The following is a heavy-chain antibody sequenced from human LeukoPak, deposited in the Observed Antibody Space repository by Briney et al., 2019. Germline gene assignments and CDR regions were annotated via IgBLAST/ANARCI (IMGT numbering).Heavy chain of an antibody. CDR3: ARLLNYDDLDY. V-gene: IGHV5-51*01. J-gene: IGHJ4*02. CDR1: GYSFTNYW. D-gene: IGHD3-22*01. CDR2: IYPGDSDT. Sequence: GESLKISCKGSGYSFTNYWIGWVRQMPGKGLEWMGIIYPGDSDTRYSPSFQGQVTISADKSITTAYLQWSSLKDSDTAMYYCARLLNYDDLDYWGQGTLVTVSS.